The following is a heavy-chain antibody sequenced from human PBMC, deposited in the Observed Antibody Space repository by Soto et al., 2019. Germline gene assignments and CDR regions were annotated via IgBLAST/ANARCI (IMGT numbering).Heavy chain of an antibody. CDR1: GGSISSYY. D-gene: IGHD3-10*01. CDR3: ATLWFGELWSGFDY. J-gene: IGHJ4*02. CDR2: IYYSGST. Sequence: QVQLQESCPVLVKPSETLSLTCTVSGGSISSYYWSWIRQPPGKGLEWIGYIYYSGSTNYNPSLKSRVTISVDTSKNQFSLKLSSVTAADTAVYYCATLWFGELWSGFDYWGQGTLVTVSS. V-gene: IGHV4-59*01.